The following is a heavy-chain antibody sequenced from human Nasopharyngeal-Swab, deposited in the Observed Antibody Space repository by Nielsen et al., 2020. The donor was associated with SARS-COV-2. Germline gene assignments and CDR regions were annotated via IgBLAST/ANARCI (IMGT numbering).Heavy chain of an antibody. CDR3: ARDSDNWAIDY. Sequence: ASVKVSCKASGYTFTTYGISWARQAPGHGLEWMGWINTYNGDTNYAQNLQGRVTMTTDTSTSTAYMELRSLRAEDAAVYYCARDSDNWAIDYWGQGTLVTVSP. V-gene: IGHV1-18*04. CDR1: GYTFTTYG. J-gene: IGHJ4*02. D-gene: IGHD1-1*01. CDR2: INTYNGDT.